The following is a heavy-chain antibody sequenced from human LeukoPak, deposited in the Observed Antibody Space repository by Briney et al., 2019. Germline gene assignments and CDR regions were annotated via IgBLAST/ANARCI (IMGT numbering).Heavy chain of an antibody. V-gene: IGHV3-9*01. Sequence: GGSLRLSCAASGFTFDDYAMHWVRQAPGKGLEWVSGISWNSGSIGYADSVKGRFTISRDNAKNSLYLQMNSLRAEDTALYYCAKGSTTTTPWYFDLWGRGTLVTVSS. CDR1: GFTFDDYA. CDR3: AKGSTTTTPWYFDL. D-gene: IGHD1-26*01. J-gene: IGHJ2*01. CDR2: ISWNSGSI.